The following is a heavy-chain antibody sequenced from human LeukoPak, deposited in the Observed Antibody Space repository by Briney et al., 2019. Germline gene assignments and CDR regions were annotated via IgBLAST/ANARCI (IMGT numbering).Heavy chain of an antibody. CDR3: ARDLVYCTNGVCDPYYFDY. CDR1: GFTVSSNY. V-gene: IGHV3-66*02. CDR2: IYSGGST. D-gene: IGHD2-8*01. J-gene: IGHJ4*02. Sequence: SGGSLRLSCAASGFTVSSNYMSWVRQAPGKGLEWVSVIYSGGSTYYADSVKGRFTISRDNSKNTLYLQMNSLRAGDTAVYYCARDLVYCTNGVCDPYYFDYWAREPWSPSPQ.